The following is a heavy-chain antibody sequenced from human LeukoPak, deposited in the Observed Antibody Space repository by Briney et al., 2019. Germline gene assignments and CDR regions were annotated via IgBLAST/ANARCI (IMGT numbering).Heavy chain of an antibody. CDR1: GGSISSSSYY. D-gene: IGHD6-13*01. V-gene: IGHV4-39*07. CDR3: ASPSPHSSSWSFDY. J-gene: IGHJ4*02. Sequence: SETLSLTCTVSGGSISSSSYYWGWIRQPPGKGLEWIGSIYYSGSTYYNPSLKSRVTISVDTSKNQFSLKLSSVTAADTAVYYCASPSPHSSSWSFDYWGQGTLVTVSS. CDR2: IYYSGST.